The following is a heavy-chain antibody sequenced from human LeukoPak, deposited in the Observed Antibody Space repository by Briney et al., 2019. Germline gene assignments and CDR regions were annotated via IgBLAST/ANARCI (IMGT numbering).Heavy chain of an antibody. CDR3: ARQEPPDGYNLDAFDI. CDR2: IYTSGST. CDR1: GGSISSGSYY. V-gene: IGHV4-61*02. J-gene: IGHJ3*02. Sequence: SETLSLTCTVSGGSISSGSYYWSWIRQPAGKGLEWIGRIYTSGSTNYNPSLKSRVTISVDTSKNQFSLKLSSVTAADTAVYYCARQEPPDGYNLDAFDIWGQGTMVTVSS. D-gene: IGHD5-24*01.